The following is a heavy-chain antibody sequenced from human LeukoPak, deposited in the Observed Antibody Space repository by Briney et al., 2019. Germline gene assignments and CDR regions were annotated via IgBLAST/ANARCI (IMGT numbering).Heavy chain of an antibody. V-gene: IGHV4-61*02. D-gene: IGHD2-2*01. Sequence: TLSLTCTVSGGSISSGSYFWTWIRQPAGKGLEWIGRIYTSGSINYNPSLKSRVTISVDTSKNQFSLKLSSVTAADTAVYYCAREDGDIVVVPAAMGRSDYYYYYMDVWGKGTTVTISS. CDR3: AREDGDIVVVPAAMGRSDYYYYYMDV. CDR1: GGSISSGSYF. CDR2: IYTSGSI. J-gene: IGHJ6*03.